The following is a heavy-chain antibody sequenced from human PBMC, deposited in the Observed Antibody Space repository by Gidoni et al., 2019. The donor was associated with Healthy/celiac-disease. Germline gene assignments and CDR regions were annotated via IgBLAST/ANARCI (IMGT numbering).Heavy chain of an antibody. D-gene: IGHD3-3*01. CDR3: ARDPAVRFLESERGNEYFQH. Sequence: EWVAVIWYDGSNKYYADSVKGRFTISRDNSKNTLYLQMNSLRAEDTAVYYCARDPAVRFLESERGNEYFQHWGQGTLVTVSS. V-gene: IGHV3-33*01. CDR2: IWYDGSNK. J-gene: IGHJ1*01.